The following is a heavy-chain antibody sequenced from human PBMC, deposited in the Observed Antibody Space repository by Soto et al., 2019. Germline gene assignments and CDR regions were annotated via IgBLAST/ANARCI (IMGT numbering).Heavy chain of an antibody. Sequence: PXGTLSLTCTVSGDSMSAYYWSGIRQPPGKGLEWIGYIYYSGSTNYNPSLKSRVTISVDTSKKQFSLNLRSVTAADTAVYYCARESEDLTSNFDYWGQGTLVTVSS. CDR3: ARESEDLTSNFDY. V-gene: IGHV4-59*01. CDR2: IYYSGST. J-gene: IGHJ4*02. CDR1: GDSMSAYY.